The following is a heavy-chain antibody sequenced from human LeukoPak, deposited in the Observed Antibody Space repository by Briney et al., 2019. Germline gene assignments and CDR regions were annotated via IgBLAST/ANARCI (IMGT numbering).Heavy chain of an antibody. V-gene: IGHV4-59*01. J-gene: IGHJ4*02. CDR1: GGSFSGYY. CDR2: IYYSGTT. D-gene: IGHD6-6*01. CDR3: ATDRVSSDSLDY. Sequence: SETLSLTCAVYGGSFSGYYWSWIRQPPGKGLEWIGYIYYSGTTKYNPSLKSRGTISVDTSKNQFFLKLSSVTAADTAVYYCATDRVSSDSLDYWGQGILVTVSS.